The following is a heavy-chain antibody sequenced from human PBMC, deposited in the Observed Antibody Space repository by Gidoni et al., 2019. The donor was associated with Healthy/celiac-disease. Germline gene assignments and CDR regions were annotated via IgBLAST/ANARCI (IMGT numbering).Heavy chain of an antibody. V-gene: IGHV1-69*01. J-gene: IGHJ4*02. CDR1: GATFSRYA. CDR3: ARERGNAGYSRGWGFDY. Sequence: VQLVQSGAEVKKPGSSVKFSCKASGATFSRYAISWVRQAPGQGLEWMGGIIPIFGTANYAQKFKGRVTITADETTSTAYMELSSLRSEETAVYYCARERGNAGYSRGWGFDYGGQGTLVTVSS. CDR2: IIPIFGTA. D-gene: IGHD6-19*01.